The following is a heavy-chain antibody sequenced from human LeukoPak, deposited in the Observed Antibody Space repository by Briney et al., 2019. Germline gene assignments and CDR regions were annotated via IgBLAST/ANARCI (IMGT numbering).Heavy chain of an antibody. J-gene: IGHJ4*02. CDR2: IYPGDSDT. Sequence: GESLKISCQGSGYSFGDYWIGWVRRMPGKGLEWMGIIYPGDSDTRYSPSFQGQVTISADKSISTAYLQWSSLKASDTAMYYCARPRYDSSGYPDYWGQGTLVTVSS. V-gene: IGHV5-51*01. D-gene: IGHD3-22*01. CDR1: GYSFGDYW. CDR3: ARPRYDSSGYPDY.